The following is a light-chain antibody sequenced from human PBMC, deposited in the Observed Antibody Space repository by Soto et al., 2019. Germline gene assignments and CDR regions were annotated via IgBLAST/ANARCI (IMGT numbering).Light chain of an antibody. CDR2: DVS. CDR3: YSYAGSYTVV. V-gene: IGLV2-11*01. Sequence: QSVLTQPRSVSGSPGQSVTISCTGTSSDVGGYNYVSWYQQHPGRAPKVMIYDVSTRPSGVPDRFSGSKSGNSASLTISELQAEDEADYYCYSYAGSYTVVFGTGTQLTVL. J-gene: IGLJ1*01. CDR1: SSDVGGYNY.